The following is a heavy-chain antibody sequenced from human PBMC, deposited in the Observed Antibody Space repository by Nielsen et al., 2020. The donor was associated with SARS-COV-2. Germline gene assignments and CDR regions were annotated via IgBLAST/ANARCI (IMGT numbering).Heavy chain of an antibody. CDR1: GFTFTNYG. D-gene: IGHD6-13*01. V-gene: IGHV3-23*01. Sequence: GESLKISCAASGFTFTNYGRTWVRQDPGKGLEWVSTISASGGSTFYTDSVKGRFTTSRDSFKNTLYLQMNSLRAEDTAVYYCAASKSGYYFDLWGQGTLVTLSS. CDR3: AASKSGYYFDL. J-gene: IGHJ4*02. CDR2: ISASGGST.